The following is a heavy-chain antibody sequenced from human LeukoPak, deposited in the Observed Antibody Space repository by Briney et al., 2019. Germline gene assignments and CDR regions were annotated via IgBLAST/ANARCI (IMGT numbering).Heavy chain of an antibody. CDR2: IIPILGIA. CDR3: ARGYAGPSYNWFDP. CDR1: GGTFSSYA. J-gene: IGHJ5*02. V-gene: IGHV1-69*04. D-gene: IGHD3-16*01. Sequence: GASVKVSCKASGGTFSSYAISWVRQAPGQGLEWMGRIIPILGIANYAQKFQGRVTITADKSTSTAYMELSSLRSEDTAVYYCARGYAGPSYNWFDPWGQGTLVTVSS.